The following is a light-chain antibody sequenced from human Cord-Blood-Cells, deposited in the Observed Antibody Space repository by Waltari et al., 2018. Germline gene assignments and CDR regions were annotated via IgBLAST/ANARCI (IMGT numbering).Light chain of an antibody. J-gene: IGLJ2*01. Sequence: QSSLTQPRPVSGSPGQSVTISCTGTSSDVGGYNYLSRYQQHPGKAPKLMIYDVSKRPSGVPDRFSGSKSGNTASLTISGLQAEDEADYYCCSYAGSYTFVVFGGGTKLTVL. V-gene: IGLV2-11*01. CDR3: CSYAGSYTFVV. CDR1: SSDVGGYNY. CDR2: DVS.